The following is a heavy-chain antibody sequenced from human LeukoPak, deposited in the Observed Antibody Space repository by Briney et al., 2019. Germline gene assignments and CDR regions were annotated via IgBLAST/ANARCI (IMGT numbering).Heavy chain of an antibody. J-gene: IGHJ4*02. V-gene: IGHV4-38-2*02. CDR3: ARMAPNGPYFDY. Sequence: SETLSLTCTVSGYSISSGYYWGWIRQPPGKGLEWIGSIYHSGSTYYNPSLKSRVTISVDTSKNQFSLKLSSVTAADTAVYYCARMAPNGPYFDYWSQGTLVTVSS. CDR1: GYSISSGYY. D-gene: IGHD2-8*01. CDR2: IYHSGST.